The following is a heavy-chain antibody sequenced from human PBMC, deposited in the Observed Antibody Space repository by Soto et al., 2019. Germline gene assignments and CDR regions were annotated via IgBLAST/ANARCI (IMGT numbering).Heavy chain of an antibody. D-gene: IGHD2-2*01. J-gene: IGHJ5*02. Sequence: GASVKVSCKTSGYTFSNYGITWVRQAPGQPLEWLGWVSLYSDGTNYAQKFQGRVSMTTDTSTTTAYMELRSLRSDDTAVYYCARVVPGAEAWFGPWGQGTLVTVSS. CDR2: VSLYSDGT. CDR3: ARVVPGAEAWFGP. CDR1: GYTFSNYG. V-gene: IGHV1-18*01.